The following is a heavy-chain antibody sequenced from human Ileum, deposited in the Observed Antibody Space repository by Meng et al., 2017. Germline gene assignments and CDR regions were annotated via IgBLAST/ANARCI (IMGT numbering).Heavy chain of an antibody. CDR3: ARAETALDY. CDR1: GGSVSSGSYY. D-gene: IGHD5-18*01. J-gene: IGHJ4*02. V-gene: IGHV4-61*01. Sequence: VQLPESGPGLGRPSETPSLTCTVSGGSVSSGSYYWNWIRQPPGKGPEWIAYIYYTGSTNYTPSLKSRVIISADTSKNQFSLKLSSVTAADTAVYYCARAETALDYWGQGTLVTVSS. CDR2: IYYTGST.